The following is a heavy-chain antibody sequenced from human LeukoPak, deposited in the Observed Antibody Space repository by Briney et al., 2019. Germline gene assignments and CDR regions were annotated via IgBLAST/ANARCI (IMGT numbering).Heavy chain of an antibody. Sequence: SETLSLTCTVSGGSISSYYWSWIRQPPGKGLEWIGYTYNSVSTNYNPPLKSRVTISVDTSKNQFSLRLSSVTAADTAVYYCARGAGRGYFYMDVWGKGTTVTVSS. J-gene: IGHJ6*03. CDR2: TYNSVST. D-gene: IGHD1-26*01. V-gene: IGHV4-59*01. CDR1: GGSISSYY. CDR3: ARGAGRGYFYMDV.